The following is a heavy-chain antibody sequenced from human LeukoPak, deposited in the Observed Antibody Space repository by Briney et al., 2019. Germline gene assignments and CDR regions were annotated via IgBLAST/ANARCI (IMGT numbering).Heavy chain of an antibody. CDR2: VDPEDDET. J-gene: IGHJ4*02. Sequence: ASVKVSCKVSGYTFTDYYMHWVQQAPGKGHERMGLVDPEDDETIYAETFQGRVTITADTSTDTAYMELSSLRSEDTAVYYCATVSYYYDSSGPLGDYWGQGTLVTVSS. CDR3: ATVSYYYDSSGPLGDY. D-gene: IGHD3-22*01. CDR1: GYTFTDYY. V-gene: IGHV1-69-2*01.